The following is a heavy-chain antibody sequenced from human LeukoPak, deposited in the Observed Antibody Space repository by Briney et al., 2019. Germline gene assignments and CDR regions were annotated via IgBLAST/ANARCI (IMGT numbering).Heavy chain of an antibody. Sequence: PGGSLRLSCAASGFTFSSYGMHWVRQAPGKGLEWVAFIRYDGSNKYCADSVKGRFTISRDNSKNTLYLQMNSLRVEDTAVYYCAKGRTGYCSGGSCLNWFDPWGQGTLVTVSS. CDR1: GFTFSSYG. V-gene: IGHV3-30*02. D-gene: IGHD2-15*01. CDR3: AKGRTGYCSGGSCLNWFDP. CDR2: IRYDGSNK. J-gene: IGHJ5*02.